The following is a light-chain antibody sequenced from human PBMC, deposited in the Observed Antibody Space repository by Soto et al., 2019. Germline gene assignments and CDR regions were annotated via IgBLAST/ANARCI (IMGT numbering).Light chain of an antibody. Sequence: DIKMTQSPSSLSASVGDRVTITCQASQDINHYLNWYQQKPGQAPKLLIYDASGLEVGVPSRFSGSGSGTHFTLTISGLQPEDIATYYCQQFGDLTFIFGQGTRLEI. V-gene: IGKV1-33*01. CDR3: QQFGDLTFI. CDR2: DAS. J-gene: IGKJ5*01. CDR1: QDINHY.